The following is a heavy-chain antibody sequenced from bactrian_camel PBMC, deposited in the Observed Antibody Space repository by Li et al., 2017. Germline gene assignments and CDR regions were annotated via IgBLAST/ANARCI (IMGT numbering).Heavy chain of an antibody. Sequence: DVQLVESGGGLVQPGESLRLSCVGSGFTFHSYDMNWVRQAPGKGLEWVSAIRGGGGITHYADSVKDRVTISRDNAKNMLYLQMNSLKPSDAAVYYCAAGYTDYMGDFGYWGQGTQVTVS. CDR3: AAGYTDYMGDFGY. D-gene: IGHD4*01. CDR1: GFTFHSYD. J-gene: IGHJ6*01. CDR2: IRGGGGIT. V-gene: IGHV3S40*01.